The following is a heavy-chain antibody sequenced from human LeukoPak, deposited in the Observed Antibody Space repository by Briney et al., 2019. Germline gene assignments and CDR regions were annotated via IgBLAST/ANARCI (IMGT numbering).Heavy chain of an antibody. Sequence: GGSLRLSCAASGFTFSSYSMNWVRQAPGKGLEWVSYISSSSSTIYYADSVKGRFTISRDNAKNSLYLQMNSLRAEDTAVYYCAREMTYDSGGIFDYWGQGTLVTVSS. CDR3: AREMTYDSGGIFDY. CDR2: ISSSSSTI. D-gene: IGHD3-22*01. J-gene: IGHJ4*02. V-gene: IGHV3-48*01. CDR1: GFTFSSYS.